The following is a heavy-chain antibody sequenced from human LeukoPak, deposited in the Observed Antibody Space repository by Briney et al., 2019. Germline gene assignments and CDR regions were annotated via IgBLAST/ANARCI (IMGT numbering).Heavy chain of an antibody. J-gene: IGHJ4*02. CDR1: GDTFTSYD. CDR2: MNPNSGNT. D-gene: IGHD3-3*01. V-gene: IGHV1-8*01. CDR3: ARGSILVDY. Sequence: GAPVKVSCKASGDTFTSYDSNWGRQASGQGVEWMGWMNPNSGNTDYAQKFQGRVTMTRNTSISTAYMELSSLRSEDTAVYYCARGSILVDYWGQGTLVTVSS.